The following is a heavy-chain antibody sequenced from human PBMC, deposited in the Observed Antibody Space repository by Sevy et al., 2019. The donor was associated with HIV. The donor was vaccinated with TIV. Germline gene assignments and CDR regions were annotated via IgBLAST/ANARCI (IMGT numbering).Heavy chain of an antibody. CDR2: IYDSGDT. J-gene: IGHJ4*02. V-gene: IGHV4-4*02. D-gene: IGHD3-22*01. Sequence: TLSLTCAVSGGSNSRNNWWSWVRQPPRKGLEWIGGIYDSGDTNFNPTLKSRVTISLDKSKNQFSLKLTSLTAADTAVYYCAREGYYDVSGYPRHYFDYWGQGALVTVSS. CDR3: AREGYYDVSGYPRHYFDY. CDR1: GGSNSRNNW.